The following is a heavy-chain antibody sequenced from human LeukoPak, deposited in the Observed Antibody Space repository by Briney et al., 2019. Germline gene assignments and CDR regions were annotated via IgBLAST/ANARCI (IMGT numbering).Heavy chain of an antibody. CDR3: ARGHSSGYSELFDY. CDR2: IYYSGST. J-gene: IGHJ4*02. Sequence: PSETLSLTCTVSGGSISSYYWSWIRQPPGKGLEWIGYIYYSGSTNYNPSLKSRVTISVDTSKNQFSLKLSSVTAADTAVYYCARGHSSGYSELFDYWGQGTLVTVSS. V-gene: IGHV4-59*01. CDR1: GGSISSYY. D-gene: IGHD3-22*01.